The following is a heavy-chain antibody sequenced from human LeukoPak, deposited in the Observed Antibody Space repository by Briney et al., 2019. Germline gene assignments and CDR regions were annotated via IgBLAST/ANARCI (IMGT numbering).Heavy chain of an antibody. CDR1: GFTFSAYA. Sequence: GGSLRLSCAASGFTFSAYAMHWVRQAPGKGLEWVAVISYDGTDKYYAASVKGRFTISRDNSKNTLYLQMNSLRAEDTAVYYCARDYGGSSPFDYWGQGTLVTVSS. CDR3: ARDYGGSSPFDY. V-gene: IGHV3-30*04. J-gene: IGHJ4*02. CDR2: ISYDGTDK. D-gene: IGHD4-23*01.